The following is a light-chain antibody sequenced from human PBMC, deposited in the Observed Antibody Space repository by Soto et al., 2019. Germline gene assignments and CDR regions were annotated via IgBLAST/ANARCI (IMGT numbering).Light chain of an antibody. CDR1: QSVSSQ. CDR2: GAS. CDR3: QQYGNWPPLT. J-gene: IGKJ4*01. V-gene: IGKV3-15*01. Sequence: EIVMTQSPATLSVSPGERVTLSCRASQSVSSQLAWYQQKPGQAPRLLIYGASTRATGIPARLSGSGSGTEFTLTISSLQSEDFAVYYCQQYGNWPPLTFGGGTKVEIK.